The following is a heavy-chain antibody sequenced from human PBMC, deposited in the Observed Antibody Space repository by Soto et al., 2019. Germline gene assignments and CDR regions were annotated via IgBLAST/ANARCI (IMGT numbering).Heavy chain of an antibody. V-gene: IGHV3-7*01. Sequence: EVQLVESGGGLVQPGGSLRLYCAASGFTFGTYWMSWVRQAPGKGLEWVANINEDGSKNYYVDSVRGRFTISRDNAQKSLYLHMSSLRAEDTAVYYCARSGDVATVTDYWGQGTLVTVSS. CDR2: INEDGSKN. D-gene: IGHD4-17*01. CDR3: ARSGDVATVTDY. CDR1: GFTFGTYW. J-gene: IGHJ4*02.